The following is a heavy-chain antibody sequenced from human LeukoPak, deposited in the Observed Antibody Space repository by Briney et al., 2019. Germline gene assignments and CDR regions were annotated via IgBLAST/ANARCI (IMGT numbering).Heavy chain of an antibody. CDR3: ARETPGYCSSTSCYGSSGVDY. CDR1: GYTFTSYA. Sequence: ASVKVSCKASGYTFTSYAMNWVRQAPGQGLEWVGWINTNTGNPTYAQGFTGRFVFSLDTSVSTAYLQISSLKAEDTAVYYCARETPGYCSSTSCYGSSGVDYWGQGTLVTVSS. J-gene: IGHJ4*02. CDR2: INTNTGNP. V-gene: IGHV7-4-1*02. D-gene: IGHD2-2*01.